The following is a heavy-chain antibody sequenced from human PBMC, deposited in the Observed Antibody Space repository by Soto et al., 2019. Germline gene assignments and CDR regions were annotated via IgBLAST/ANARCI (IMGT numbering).Heavy chain of an antibody. Sequence: QVQLVESGGGVVQPGRSLRLSCEASGFTFSSYAIHWVRQATGKGLEWVAVISYDGSNKYYADSVKGRFTISRDNSKNTLYLQLNSLRAEDTSVYYCARDLPEVYDSSGRDAFHIWGQGVMVTVSS. V-gene: IGHV3-30*04. D-gene: IGHD3-22*01. CDR3: ARDLPEVYDSSGRDAFHI. CDR2: ISYDGSNK. CDR1: GFTFSSYA. J-gene: IGHJ3*02.